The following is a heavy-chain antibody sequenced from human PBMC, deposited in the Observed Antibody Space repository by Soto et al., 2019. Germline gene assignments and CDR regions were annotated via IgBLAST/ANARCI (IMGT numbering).Heavy chain of an antibody. CDR1: GGTFSSYA. CDR3: ARVTSMVRGVIDNWFDP. V-gene: IGHV1-69*01. D-gene: IGHD3-10*01. CDR2: IIPMYGPA. Sequence: QVPLVQSGAEVKNPGSSVTVSCKASGGTFSSYAIHWVRQAPGQGLEWMGGIIPMYGPAKYAQRFQGRVTITADESTTTVYMELTSLTSQDTAVYYCARVTSMVRGVIDNWFDPWGHGTLVTVSS. J-gene: IGHJ5*02.